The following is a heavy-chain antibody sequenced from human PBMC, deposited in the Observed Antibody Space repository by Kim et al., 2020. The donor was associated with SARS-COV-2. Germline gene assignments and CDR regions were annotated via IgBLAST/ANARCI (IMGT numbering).Heavy chain of an antibody. CDR2: INHSGST. Sequence: SETLSLTCAVYGGSFSGYYWSWIRQPPGKGLEWIGEINHSGSTNYNPSLKSRVTISVDTSKNQFSLKLSSVTAADTAVYYCARVGIAVAPRTRYWGQGTL. CDR1: GGSFSGYY. V-gene: IGHV4-34*01. D-gene: IGHD6-19*01. J-gene: IGHJ4*02. CDR3: ARVGIAVAPRTRY.